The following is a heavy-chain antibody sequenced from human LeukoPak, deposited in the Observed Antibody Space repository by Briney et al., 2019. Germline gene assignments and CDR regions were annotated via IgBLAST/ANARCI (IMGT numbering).Heavy chain of an antibody. CDR2: IYYSGST. CDR1: GGSISSYY. CDR3: ARETRTYGMDV. J-gene: IGHJ6*02. V-gene: IGHV4-59*01. Sequence: PETLSLTCTVSGGSISSYYWSWIRQPPGKGLEWIGYIYYSGSTNYNPSLKSRVTISVDTSKNQFSLKLSSVTAADTAVYYCARETRTYGMDVWGQGTTVTVSS.